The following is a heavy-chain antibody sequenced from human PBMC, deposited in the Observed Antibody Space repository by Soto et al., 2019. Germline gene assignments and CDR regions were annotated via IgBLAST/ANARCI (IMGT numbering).Heavy chain of an antibody. J-gene: IGHJ5*02. V-gene: IGHV4-39*01. CDR3: ARPGVDSGGAYNLFDP. CDR1: GGSISSSSYY. D-gene: IGHD6-19*01. CDR2: IYYSGST. Sequence: QLQLQESGPGLVKPSETLSLTCTVSGGSISSSSYYWGWIRQPPGKGLEWIGSIYYSGSTYYNPSLKTRLTISGGTSKTEFSRKLSSVTAADTAVYYCARPGVDSGGAYNLFDPWGQGTLVTVSS.